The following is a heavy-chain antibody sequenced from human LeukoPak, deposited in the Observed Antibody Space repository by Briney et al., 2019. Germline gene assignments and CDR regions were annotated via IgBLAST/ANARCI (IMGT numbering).Heavy chain of an antibody. Sequence: GESLKISCKGFGYSFTSYWIAWVRQMPGMGLEWMGAVYPGNSDTRYSPSFQGQVTISADRSISTAYLQWGSLKASDTAMYYCARGATTHDYWGQGTLVTVSS. J-gene: IGHJ4*02. CDR2: VYPGNSDT. D-gene: IGHD1-1*01. CDR1: GYSFTSYW. V-gene: IGHV5-51*01. CDR3: ARGATTHDY.